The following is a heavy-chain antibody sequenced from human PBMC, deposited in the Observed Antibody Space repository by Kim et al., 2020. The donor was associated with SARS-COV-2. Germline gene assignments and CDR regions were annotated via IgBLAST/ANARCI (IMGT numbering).Heavy chain of an antibody. CDR1: GASISSSGYS. J-gene: IGHJ6*02. D-gene: IGHD3-10*01. V-gene: IGHV4-31*03. CDR3: ARFSSRAGTYYYYGLDV. Sequence: SETLSLTCTVSGASISSSGYSWTWIRQHPGKGLECVAYIYYTGSTFYNPSLQSRVSISVDTSKNQFSLKLSSVTAADVAMYYCARFSSRAGTYYYYGLDVWGQGTTVTVSS. CDR2: IYYTGST.